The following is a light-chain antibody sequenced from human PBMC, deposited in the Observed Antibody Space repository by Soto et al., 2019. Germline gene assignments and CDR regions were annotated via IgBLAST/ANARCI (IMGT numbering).Light chain of an antibody. V-gene: IGKV1-5*03. J-gene: IGKJ2*01. CDR1: ESVSGW. CDR2: KAS. Sequence: DIQMTQSPSTLSASVGDRVTITCRASESVSGWLAWYQQRPGKAPTLLIYKASGLESGVPSRFSGSGSETEFTLTISSLQPDDFATYYCQQYHGYPFTFGQGTQLEI. CDR3: QQYHGYPFT.